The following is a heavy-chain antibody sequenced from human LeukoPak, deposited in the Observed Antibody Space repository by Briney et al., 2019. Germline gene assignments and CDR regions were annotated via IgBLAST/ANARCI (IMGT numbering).Heavy chain of an antibody. Sequence: PGGSLRLSCAASGFTVSSNYMSWVRQAPGKGLEWVSVIYSGGSTYYADSVKGRFTISRDNSKNTLYLQMNSLRAEDTAVYYCARDHHDSSGYYSGYWGQGTLVTVSS. V-gene: IGHV3-66*01. J-gene: IGHJ4*02. D-gene: IGHD3-22*01. CDR1: GFTVSSNY. CDR2: IYSGGST. CDR3: ARDHHDSSGYYSGY.